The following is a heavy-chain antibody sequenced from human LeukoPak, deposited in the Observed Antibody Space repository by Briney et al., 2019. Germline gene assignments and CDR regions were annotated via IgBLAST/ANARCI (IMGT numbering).Heavy chain of an antibody. CDR2: INPIFGTA. CDR3: ASPIIAAAGTGYFQH. D-gene: IGHD6-13*01. Sequence: GASVKVSCKASGGTFSSYDISWVRQAPGQGLEWMGGINPIFGTANYAQKFQGRVTITTDESTTTAYMELSSLRSEDTAVYYCASPIIAAAGTGYFQHWGRGTLVTVSS. CDR1: GGTFSSYD. V-gene: IGHV1-69*05. J-gene: IGHJ1*01.